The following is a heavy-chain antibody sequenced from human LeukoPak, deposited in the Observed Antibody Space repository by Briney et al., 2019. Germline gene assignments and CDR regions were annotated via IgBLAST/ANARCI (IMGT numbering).Heavy chain of an antibody. CDR1: GFTFSSYA. Sequence: GGSLRLSCAASGFTFSSYAMHWVRQAPGKGLEWVAVISYDGSNKYYADSVKGRFTISRDNSKNTLYLQMNSLRAEDTAVYYCARDGIAYYDNLTGRAKYYYYYYMDVWGKGTTVTVSS. V-gene: IGHV3-30*04. J-gene: IGHJ6*03. D-gene: IGHD3-9*01. CDR2: ISYDGSNK. CDR3: ARDGIAYYDNLTGRAKYYYYYYMDV.